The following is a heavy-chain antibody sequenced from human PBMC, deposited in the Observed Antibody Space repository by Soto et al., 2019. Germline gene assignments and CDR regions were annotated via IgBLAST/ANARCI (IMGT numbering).Heavy chain of an antibody. D-gene: IGHD6-13*01. J-gene: IGHJ4*02. CDR2: IYYSGST. V-gene: IGHV4-31*03. CDR1: GGSISSGDYY. CDR3: ARKRSSSWYDY. Sequence: PSETLSLTCTVSGGSISSGDYYWSWIRQHPGKGLEWIGYIYYSGSTYYNPPLKSRVSISVDTSKNQFSLKLSSVTAADTAVYYCARKRSSSWYDYWGRGTLVTVSS.